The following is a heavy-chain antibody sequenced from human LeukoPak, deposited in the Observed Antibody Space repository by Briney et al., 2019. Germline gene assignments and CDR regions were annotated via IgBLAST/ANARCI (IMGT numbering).Heavy chain of an antibody. J-gene: IGHJ6*03. Sequence: GGSLRLSCAASGFTFSSYSMNWVRQAPGKGLEWVSYISSSSSTIYYADSVKGRFTISRDNAKNSLYLQMNSLRAEDTAVYYCARNRYCSSTSCPHYYYYYMDVWGKGTTVTVSS. CDR1: GFTFSSYS. CDR3: ARNRYCSSTSCPHYYYYYMDV. V-gene: IGHV3-48*04. D-gene: IGHD2-2*01. CDR2: ISSSSSTI.